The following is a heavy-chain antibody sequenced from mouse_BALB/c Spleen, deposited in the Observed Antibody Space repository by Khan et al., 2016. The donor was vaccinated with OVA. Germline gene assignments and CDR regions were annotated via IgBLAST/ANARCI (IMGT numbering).Heavy chain of an antibody. D-gene: IGHD2-14*01. CDR2: INTHSGVP. CDR1: GYTFTTAG. V-gene: IGHV9-4*02. Sequence: QVQLEQSGPELKKPGETVRISCKASGYTFTTAGMQWVQQMPGKGLKWIGWINTHSGVPKYAEDFKGRFAFSLESSASTAYLQITNLKNEDTATYFCARGGAAYYRNDGGAMDYWGQGTSVTVSS. J-gene: IGHJ4*01. CDR3: ARGGAAYYRNDGGAMDY.